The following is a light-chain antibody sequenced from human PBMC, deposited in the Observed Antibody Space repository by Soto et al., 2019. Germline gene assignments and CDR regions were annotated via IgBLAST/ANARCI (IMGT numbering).Light chain of an antibody. CDR1: QSVSSN. Sequence: DIVMTQSPATLSVSPGERATLSCRASQSVSSNLAWYQKKPGQAPRLLIYGASTRATGIPTRFSGSGSGTEFTLSISSLQSEDFAVYYCQQYNNWWTFGQGTRVEIK. V-gene: IGKV3-15*01. CDR3: QQYNNWWT. CDR2: GAS. J-gene: IGKJ1*01.